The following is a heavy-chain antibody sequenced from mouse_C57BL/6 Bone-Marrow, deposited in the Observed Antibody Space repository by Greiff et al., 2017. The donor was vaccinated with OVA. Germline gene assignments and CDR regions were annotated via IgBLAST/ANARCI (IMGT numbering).Heavy chain of an antibody. CDR2: IDPENGDT. V-gene: IGHV14-4*01. CDR3: TTSGYLYAMDY. CDR1: GFNIKDDY. Sequence: EVMLVESGAELVRPGASVKLSCTASGFNIKDDYMHWVKQRPEQGLEWIGWIDPENGDTEYASKFQGKATITADTSSNTAYLQLSSLTSEDTAVYYGTTSGYLYAMDYWGQGTSVTVSS. D-gene: IGHD3-1*01. J-gene: IGHJ4*01.